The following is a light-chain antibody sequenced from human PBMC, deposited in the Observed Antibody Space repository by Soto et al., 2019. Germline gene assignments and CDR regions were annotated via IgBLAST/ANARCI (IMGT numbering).Light chain of an antibody. J-gene: IGKJ4*01. CDR2: GAS. Sequence: EIVLTQSPGTLSLSPGERATRSCRASESVSTGYLAWYQQKPGQAPRLLIYGASSRATGIPDRFSGSGSGADFALTISRLEPEDFAVYYCQQYGSVPFTFGGGTKVEIK. CDR1: ESVSTGY. V-gene: IGKV3-20*01. CDR3: QQYGSVPFT.